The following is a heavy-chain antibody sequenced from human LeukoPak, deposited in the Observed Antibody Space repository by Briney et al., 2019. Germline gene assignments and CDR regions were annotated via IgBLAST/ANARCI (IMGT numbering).Heavy chain of an antibody. Sequence: PSETLSLTCTVSGGSISSSSYYWGWIRQPPGKGLEWIGSIYYSGSTNYNPSLKSRVTISVDTSKNQFSLKLSSVTAADTAVYYCAREVGSSWYIFDYWGQGTLVTVSS. D-gene: IGHD6-13*01. CDR1: GGSISSSSYY. J-gene: IGHJ4*02. V-gene: IGHV4-39*07. CDR3: AREVGSSWYIFDY. CDR2: IYYSGST.